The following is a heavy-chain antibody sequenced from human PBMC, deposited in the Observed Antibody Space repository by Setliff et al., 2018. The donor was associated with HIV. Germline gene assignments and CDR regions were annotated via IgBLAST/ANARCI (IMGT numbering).Heavy chain of an antibody. J-gene: IGHJ4*02. CDR2: VYTGNT. CDR1: GYSIRDKYY. D-gene: IGHD3-22*01. Sequence: SETLSLTCLVPGYSIRDKYYWAWVRQPPGKGLEWIATVYTGNTYSSPSLKSRVSISLHSSENQFSLRVFSATAADTAIYYCARQNYYDISGYYARPLDFDSWGQGVLVTVSS. V-gene: IGHV4-38-2*01. CDR3: ARQNYYDISGYYARPLDFDS.